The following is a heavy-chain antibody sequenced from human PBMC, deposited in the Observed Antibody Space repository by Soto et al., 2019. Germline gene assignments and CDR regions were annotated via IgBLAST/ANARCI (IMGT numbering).Heavy chain of an antibody. CDR1: GFSLSTRGVA. CDR2: IYWDGDK. CDR3: AYRPRGYAYYFDY. Sequence: QITLKESGPALVKPTQPLTLTCTFSGFSLSTRGVAVGWFRQPPGKALEWLALIYWDGDKCYSPSLKSRLTITDDTAKNQLVLSMTNMDHVDKATYYCAYRPRGYAYYFDYWGQGTLVTVSS. V-gene: IGHV2-5*02. D-gene: IGHD5-12*01. J-gene: IGHJ4*02.